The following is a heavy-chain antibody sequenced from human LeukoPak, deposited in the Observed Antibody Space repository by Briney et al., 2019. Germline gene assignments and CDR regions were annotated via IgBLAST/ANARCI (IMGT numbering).Heavy chain of an antibody. CDR2: FSGSGGST. CDR3: AKFHSPGRVTQFYWYFEL. CDR1: GFTFSSYA. J-gene: IGHJ2*01. D-gene: IGHD2-21*02. Sequence: GGSLRLSRAAPGFTFSSYAQSWVRQALGKGVERGSTFSGSGGSTAYAGSVKGRFTLTRNKSKNTLFLQENNLRADDTAVYYCAKFHSPGRVTQFYWYFELWGRGTLVTVSS. V-gene: IGHV3-23*01.